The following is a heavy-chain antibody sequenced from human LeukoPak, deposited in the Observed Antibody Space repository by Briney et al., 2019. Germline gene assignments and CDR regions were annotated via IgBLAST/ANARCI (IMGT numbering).Heavy chain of an antibody. V-gene: IGHV3-53*01. CDR3: ARGWGSFEN. D-gene: IGHD7-27*01. Sequence: GGSLRLSCAASGFSVITDYMTWVRQAPGKGLEWVSTLYSSGNTYYADSVKGRFTVSRDNSKNTLFLEMSSLRAENTAVYFCARGWGSFENWGQGTLVAVSS. CDR2: LYSSGNT. J-gene: IGHJ4*02. CDR1: GFSVITDY.